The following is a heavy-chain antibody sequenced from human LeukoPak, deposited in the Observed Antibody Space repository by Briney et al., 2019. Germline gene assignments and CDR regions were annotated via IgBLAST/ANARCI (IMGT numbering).Heavy chain of an antibody. Sequence: GSLRLFCSTSWFTRSSNYMSWVRQAPGKGLEWGSVIYSGGSTYYADSVKGRFTISRDNSKNTLYLQMNSLRAEDTAVYYCARTYSSSSTRYFDYWGQGTLVTVSS. CDR1: WFTRSSNY. V-gene: IGHV3-53*05. CDR2: IYSGGST. CDR3: ARTYSSSSTRYFDY. J-gene: IGHJ4*02. D-gene: IGHD6-6*01.